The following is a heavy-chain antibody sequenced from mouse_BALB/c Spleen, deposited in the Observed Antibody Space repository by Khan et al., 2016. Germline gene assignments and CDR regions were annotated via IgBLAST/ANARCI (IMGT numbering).Heavy chain of an antibody. D-gene: IGHD1-2*01. CDR2: IFPGSGST. CDR3: ARSYYGYFAMDY. V-gene: IGHV1-77*01. J-gene: IGHJ4*01. CDR1: GYTFTDYY. Sequence: QVQLKQSGTELPRPGASVKLSCKASGYTFTDYYLHWVKQRTGQGLEWIGEIFPGSGSTYYNEKFKGKASLTADTSSSTAYMQLSSLTSDDSAVYFCARSYYGYFAMDYWGHGASVTVSS.